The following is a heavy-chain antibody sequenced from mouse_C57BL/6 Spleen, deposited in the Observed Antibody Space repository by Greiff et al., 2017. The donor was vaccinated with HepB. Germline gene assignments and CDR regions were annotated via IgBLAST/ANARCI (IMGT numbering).Heavy chain of an antibody. Sequence: EVKLVESGGGLVQSGRSLKLSCATSGFTFSDFYMEWVRQAPGKGLEWIAASRNKANDYTTEYSASVKGRFIVSRDTSQSILYLQMNALRAEDTAIYYCARDGPYDYAFAYWGQGTLVTVSA. J-gene: IGHJ3*01. CDR3: ARDGPYDYAFAY. CDR2: SRNKANDYTT. D-gene: IGHD2-4*01. V-gene: IGHV7-1*01. CDR1: GFTFSDFY.